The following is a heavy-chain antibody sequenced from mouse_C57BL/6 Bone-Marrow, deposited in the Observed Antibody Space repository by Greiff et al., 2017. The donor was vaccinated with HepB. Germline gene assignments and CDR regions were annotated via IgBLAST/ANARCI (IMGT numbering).Heavy chain of an antibody. Sequence: VQLQQSGPELVKPGASVKIPCKASGYTFTDYNMDWVKQSHGKSLEWIGDINPNNGGTIYNQKFKGKATLTVDKSSSTAYMELRSLTSEDTAVYYCARRDYGSRGDFDVWGTGTTVTVSS. V-gene: IGHV1-18*01. J-gene: IGHJ1*03. CDR1: GYTFTDYN. CDR2: INPNNGGT. D-gene: IGHD1-1*01. CDR3: ARRDYGSRGDFDV.